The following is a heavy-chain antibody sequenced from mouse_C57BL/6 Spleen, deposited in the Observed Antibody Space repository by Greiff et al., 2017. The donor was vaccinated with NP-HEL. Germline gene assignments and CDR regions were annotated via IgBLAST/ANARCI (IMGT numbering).Heavy chain of an antibody. CDR1: GYTFTSYW. J-gene: IGHJ4*01. CDR3: ARCSSGYVAMDY. Sequence: VQLQQSGAELVRPGSSVKLSCKASGYTFTSYWMHWVKQRPIQGLEWIGNIDPSDSETHYNQKFKDKATLTVDKSSSTAYMQLSSLTSEDSAVYYCARCSSGYVAMDYWGQGTSVTVSS. V-gene: IGHV1-52*01. D-gene: IGHD3-2*02. CDR2: IDPSDSET.